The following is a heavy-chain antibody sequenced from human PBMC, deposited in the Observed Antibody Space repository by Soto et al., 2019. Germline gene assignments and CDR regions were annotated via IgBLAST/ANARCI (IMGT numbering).Heavy chain of an antibody. CDR3: ARVGPEQWLVD. D-gene: IGHD6-19*01. Sequence: QVQLQQWGAGLLKPSETLSLTCAVYGGSFSGYYWSWIRQPPGKGLEWIGEINHSGSTNYNPSLKSRVTISVDTSKNQFSLKLSSVTAADTAVYYCARVGPEQWLVDWGQGTLLTVSS. CDR2: INHSGST. CDR1: GGSFSGYY. J-gene: IGHJ4*02. V-gene: IGHV4-34*01.